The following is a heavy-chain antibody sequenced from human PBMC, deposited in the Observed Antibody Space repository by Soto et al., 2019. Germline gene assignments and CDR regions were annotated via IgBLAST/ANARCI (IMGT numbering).Heavy chain of an antibody. CDR2: ISYDGSNK. J-gene: IGHJ4*02. Sequence: PGGSLRLSCAASEFTFSSYAMHWVRQAPGKGLEWVAVISYDGSNKYYADSVKGRFTISRDNSKNTLYLQMNSLRAEDTAVYYSVTGTSGHFDYWGQGTLVTVSS. CDR3: VTGTSGHFDY. V-gene: IGHV3-30-3*01. CDR1: EFTFSSYA. D-gene: IGHD1-20*01.